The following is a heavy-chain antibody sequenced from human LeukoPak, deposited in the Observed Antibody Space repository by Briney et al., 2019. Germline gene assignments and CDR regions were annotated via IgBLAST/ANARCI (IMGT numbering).Heavy chain of an antibody. CDR1: GFIFEDYA. CDR3: ARDRVVVVPAASDY. J-gene: IGHJ4*02. V-gene: IGHV3-9*01. CDR2: ISWNSGSM. Sequence: GGSLRLSCAASGFIFEDYAVHWVRQAPGKGLEWVSGISWNSGSMEYADSAKGRFTISRDNAKNSLYLQMNSLRAEDTAVYYCARDRVVVVPAASDYWGQGTLVTVSS. D-gene: IGHD2-2*01.